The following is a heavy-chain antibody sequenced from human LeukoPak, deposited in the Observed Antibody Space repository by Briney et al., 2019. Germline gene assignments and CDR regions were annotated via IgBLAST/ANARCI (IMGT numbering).Heavy chain of an antibody. CDR3: ARDNRTNWNYTGGYYFDY. J-gene: IGHJ4*02. CDR1: GGSISSGGYY. V-gene: IGHV4-31*03. Sequence: SETLSLTCTVSGGSISSGGYYWSWIRQHPGKGLEWIGYIYYSGSTYYNPPLKSRVTISVDTSKNQFSLKLSSVTAADTAVYYCARDNRTNWNYTGGYYFDYWGQGTLVTVSS. CDR2: IYYSGST. D-gene: IGHD1-7*01.